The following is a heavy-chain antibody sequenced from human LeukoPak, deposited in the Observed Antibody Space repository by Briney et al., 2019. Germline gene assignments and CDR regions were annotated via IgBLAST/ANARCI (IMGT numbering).Heavy chain of an antibody. J-gene: IGHJ4*02. CDR1: GYSFTSYW. V-gene: IGHV5-51*01. CDR2: IYPGDSDI. D-gene: IGHD7-27*01. CDR3: ARFTMGKNFDY. Sequence: GESLKISCKGSGYSFTSYWIGWVRQMPGKALAWMGIIYPGDSDIRYSPSFQGQVTISADKSISTAYLQWSSLKASDTAMYYCARFTMGKNFDYWGQGTLVTVSS.